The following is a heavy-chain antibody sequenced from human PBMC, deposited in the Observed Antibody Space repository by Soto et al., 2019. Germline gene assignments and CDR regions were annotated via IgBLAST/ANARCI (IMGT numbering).Heavy chain of an antibody. CDR2: IIPMFGTA. J-gene: IGHJ4*02. Sequence: QVQLVQSGAEVKKPGSSVKVSCKVSGGTFSSYAISWVRQAPGQGLEWMGGIIPMFGTANYAQKFHGRVTIIADESTSTVYMELSSLRSEDTAVYFCARFARSRGYVDFWGQGTLVTVSS. V-gene: IGHV1-69*01. D-gene: IGHD6-25*01. CDR3: ARFARSRGYVDF. CDR1: GGTFSSYA.